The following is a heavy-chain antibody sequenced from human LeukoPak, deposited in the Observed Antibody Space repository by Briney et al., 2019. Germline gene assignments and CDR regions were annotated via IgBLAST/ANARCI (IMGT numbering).Heavy chain of an antibody. Sequence: SETLSLTCAVYGGSFSGYFWSWIRQPPGKGLEWIGEINHSGSSRDNPSLKSRITISVDTSKNQFSLKLSSVTAAGTAVYYCARLYGDYTSSSFDYWGQGTLVTVSS. V-gene: IGHV4-34*01. CDR2: INHSGSS. D-gene: IGHD4-17*01. J-gene: IGHJ4*02. CDR1: GGSFSGYF. CDR3: ARLYGDYTSSSFDY.